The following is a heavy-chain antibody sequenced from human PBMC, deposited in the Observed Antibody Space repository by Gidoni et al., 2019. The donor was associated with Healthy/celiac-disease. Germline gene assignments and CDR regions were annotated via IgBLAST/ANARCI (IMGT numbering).Heavy chain of an antibody. D-gene: IGHD3-22*01. CDR2: IYYSGTT. Sequence: QVQLQESGPGLVKASQTLYLTFPVSGDSISSGGYYRSWIHQHPGKGREWIWYIYYSGTTNYHPPLKSRVTISVATSKNQFSLKLSSVTAADTAVYYCARMDTHYYDSSGYYGFDYWGQGTLVTVSS. CDR3: ARMDTHYYDSSGYYGFDY. V-gene: IGHV4-31*03. CDR1: GDSISSGGYY. J-gene: IGHJ4*02.